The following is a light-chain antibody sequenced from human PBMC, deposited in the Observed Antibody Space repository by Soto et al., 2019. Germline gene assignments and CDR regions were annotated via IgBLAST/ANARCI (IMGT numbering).Light chain of an antibody. J-gene: IGKJ1*01. CDR2: AVS. Sequence: DIQMTQSPSSLSASVGDSVTITCRASQSISTYLNWFQQKSGEAPKLLIYAVSNLESGVPSRFSGSGSVTDFTLTISSLQPEDFATYYCQQSYSTQWTFGQGTKVDIK. V-gene: IGKV1-39*01. CDR1: QSISTY. CDR3: QQSYSTQWT.